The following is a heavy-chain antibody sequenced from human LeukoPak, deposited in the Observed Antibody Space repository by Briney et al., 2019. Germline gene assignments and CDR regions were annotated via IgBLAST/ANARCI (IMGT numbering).Heavy chain of an antibody. CDR1: GFTFSDHY. Sequence: GGSLRLSCAASGFTFSDHYMDWVRQAPGEGLEWVSGVSGSGDTTYYADSVKGRFTISRDNSKNTLYLQMSSLRAEDTALYYCSKGNIAASATSLHFDYWGQGTLVTVSS. CDR2: VSGSGDTT. J-gene: IGHJ4*02. CDR3: SKGNIAASATSLHFDY. V-gene: IGHV3-23*01. D-gene: IGHD6-6*01.